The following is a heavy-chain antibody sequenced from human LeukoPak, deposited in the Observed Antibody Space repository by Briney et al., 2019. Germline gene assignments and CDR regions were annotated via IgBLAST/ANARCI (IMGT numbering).Heavy chain of an antibody. V-gene: IGHV3-15*01. D-gene: IGHD7-27*01. Sequence: GGSLRLSCAASGFTFSSSAMSWVRQAPGKGLEWVGRIKSKIDGGTTDFGAPVKGRFGISRDDSENTMYLHMNSLRTEDTAVYYCTTGNWGPYWGQGTLVTVSS. J-gene: IGHJ4*02. CDR1: GFTFSSSA. CDR3: TTGNWGPY. CDR2: IKSKIDGGTT.